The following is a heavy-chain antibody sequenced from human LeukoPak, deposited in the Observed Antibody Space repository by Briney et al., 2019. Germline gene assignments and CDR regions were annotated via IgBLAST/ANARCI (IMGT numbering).Heavy chain of an antibody. CDR2: INPSGTGT. Sequence: ASVKVSCKASGYTITNNYMHWVRQAPGQGLEWMGVINPSGTGTSYAQKFQGKITMSRDTSTSTVYMELSSLRSEDTAFYYCATDHSMANTAWWFDPWGQGTLVTVSS. CDR1: GYTITNNY. CDR3: ATDHSMANTAWWFDP. D-gene: IGHD5-24*01. V-gene: IGHV1-46*01. J-gene: IGHJ5*02.